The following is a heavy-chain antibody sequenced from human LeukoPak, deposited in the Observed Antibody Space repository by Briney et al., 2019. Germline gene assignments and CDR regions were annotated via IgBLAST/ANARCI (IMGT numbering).Heavy chain of an antibody. Sequence: PGGSLRLSCAASGFTFSSYSMNWVRQAPGKGLEWVSSISSSSSYTYYADSVKGRFTISRDNAKNSLYLQMNSLRAEDTAVYYCARDSSLRFLEWLLGYFDYWGQGTLVTVSS. V-gene: IGHV3-21*01. CDR1: GFTFSSYS. J-gene: IGHJ4*02. CDR3: ARDSSLRFLEWLLGYFDY. CDR2: ISSSSSYT. D-gene: IGHD3-3*01.